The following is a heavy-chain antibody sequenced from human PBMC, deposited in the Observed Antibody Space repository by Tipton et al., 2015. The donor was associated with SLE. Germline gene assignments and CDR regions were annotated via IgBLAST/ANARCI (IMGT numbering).Heavy chain of an antibody. Sequence: QSGAEVKKPGASVKVSCKASGYTFSSYGISWVRQAPGQGLEWMGWISAYNGNTNYAQKLQGRVTMTTDTSTSTAYMELRSLRSDDTAVYYCARDRQGDYVPHYFDYWGQGTLVTVSS. J-gene: IGHJ4*02. D-gene: IGHD4-17*01. V-gene: IGHV1-18*01. CDR1: GYTFSSYG. CDR3: ARDRQGDYVPHYFDY. CDR2: ISAYNGNT.